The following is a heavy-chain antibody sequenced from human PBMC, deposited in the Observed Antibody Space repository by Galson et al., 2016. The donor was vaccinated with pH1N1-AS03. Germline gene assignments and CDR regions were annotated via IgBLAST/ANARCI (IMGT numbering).Heavy chain of an antibody. J-gene: IGHJ6*02. CDR3: GRHLRSSYSMDV. CDR1: GGSANGYY. Sequence: ETLSPTCTVSGGSANGYYWTWIRQPPGKGLEWIGQIFYIGDTLYTPSLRGRVTMSVDTSKTQLSLRLSSVTAADTAVYYCGRHLRSSYSMDVWGQGTTVNVSS. V-gene: IGHV4-59*08. CDR2: IFYIGDT. D-gene: IGHD2-15*01.